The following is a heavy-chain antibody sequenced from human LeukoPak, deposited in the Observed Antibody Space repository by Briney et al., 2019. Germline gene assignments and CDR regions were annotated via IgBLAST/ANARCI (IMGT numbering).Heavy chain of an antibody. CDR1: GYTFTGYY. V-gene: IGHV1-2*06. CDR2: INPNIGGT. D-gene: IGHD1-26*01. Sequence: GASVKVSCKASGYTFTGYYMHWVRQAPGQGLEWMGRINPNIGGTNYAQKLQGRVTMTRDTSISTIYMELNRLRSDDTAVYYCARVGAGLNDAFDIWGQRDNGHRLF. CDR3: ARVGAGLNDAFDI. J-gene: IGHJ3*02.